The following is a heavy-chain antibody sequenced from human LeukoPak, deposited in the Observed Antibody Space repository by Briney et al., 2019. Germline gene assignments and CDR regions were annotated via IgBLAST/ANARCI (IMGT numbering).Heavy chain of an antibody. V-gene: IGHV4-59*01. D-gene: IGHD3/OR15-3a*01. Sequence: PSETLSLTCTVSGGSISSYYWSWIRQPPGKGLEWIGYIYYSGSTNYNPSLKSRVTISVDTSKNQFSLKLSSVTAADTAVYYCAREARPYDFWSGHEGPFDYWGQGTLVTVSS. CDR1: GGSISSYY. CDR3: AREARPYDFWSGHEGPFDY. CDR2: IYYSGST. J-gene: IGHJ4*02.